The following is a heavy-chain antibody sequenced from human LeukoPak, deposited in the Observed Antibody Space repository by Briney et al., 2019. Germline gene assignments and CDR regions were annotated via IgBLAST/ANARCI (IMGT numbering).Heavy chain of an antibody. CDR2: INSDGSSA. J-gene: IGHJ4*02. CDR3: VRGDYQFDS. CDR1: GFTFSSNW. D-gene: IGHD4-11*01. V-gene: IGHV3-74*01. Sequence: GGSLRLSCAASGFTFSSNWMHWVRQAPGKGLVWVSRINSDGSSATYADSVKGRFTISRDNAKNTLYLQMNSLTAEDTAVYYCVRGDYQFDSWGQGTLVTVSS.